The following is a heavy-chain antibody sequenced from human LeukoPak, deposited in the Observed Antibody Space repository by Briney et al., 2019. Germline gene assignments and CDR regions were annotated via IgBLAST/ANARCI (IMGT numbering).Heavy chain of an antibody. CDR3: AKPPYYDILTGYYRY. CDR1: GFTFSSYA. V-gene: IGHV3-23*01. J-gene: IGHJ4*02. Sequence: GGSLRLSCAASGFTFSSYAMSWVRQAPGKGLEWVSAISGSGGSTYYADSVKGRFTISRDNSKNTLYLQMNSLRAEDTAVYYCAKPPYYDILTGYYRYWGQGTLVTVSS. CDR2: ISGSGGST. D-gene: IGHD3-9*01.